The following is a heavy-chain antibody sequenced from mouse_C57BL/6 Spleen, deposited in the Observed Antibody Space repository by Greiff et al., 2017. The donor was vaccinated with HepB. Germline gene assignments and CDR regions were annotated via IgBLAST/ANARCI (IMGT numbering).Heavy chain of an antibody. CDR3: ANYKRNYAIDY. D-gene: IGHD2-12*01. CDR1: GYAFSSSW. J-gene: IGHJ4*01. CDR2: IYPGDGDT. Sequence: QVQLQQSGPELVKPGASVKISCKASGYAFSSSWMNWVKQRPGKGLEWIGRIYPGDGDTNYNGKFKGKATLTADKSSSTAYMQLSSLTSEDSAVYFCANYKRNYAIDYWGQGTSVTVSS. V-gene: IGHV1-82*01.